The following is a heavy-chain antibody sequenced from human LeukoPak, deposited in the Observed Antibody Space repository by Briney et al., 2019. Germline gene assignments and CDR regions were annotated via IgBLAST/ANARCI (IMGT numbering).Heavy chain of an antibody. CDR1: GLTFSTSG. D-gene: IGHD1-14*01. V-gene: IGHV3-21*06. Sequence: PGGSLRLSCTTSGLTFSTSGFNWVRQAPGKGLEWVASIGPTGFDRYHADSIKGRFTISRDNANNFLYLQMDSLSAEDTAVYYCATETNGRHYDYWGQGTLLTVSS. CDR2: IGPTGFDR. CDR3: ATETNGRHYDY. J-gene: IGHJ4*02.